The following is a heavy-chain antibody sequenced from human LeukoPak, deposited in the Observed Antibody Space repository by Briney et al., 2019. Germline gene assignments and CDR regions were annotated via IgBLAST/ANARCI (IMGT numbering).Heavy chain of an antibody. Sequence: GGSLRLSCAASGFTFDDYAMHWVRQAPGKGLEWVSGISWNSGSIGYADSVKGRFTISRDNAKNSLYLQMNGLRAEDTALYYCAKAGRRIAAAVFDYWGQGTLVTVSS. J-gene: IGHJ4*02. CDR2: ISWNSGSI. CDR1: GFTFDDYA. V-gene: IGHV3-9*01. D-gene: IGHD6-13*01. CDR3: AKAGRRIAAAVFDY.